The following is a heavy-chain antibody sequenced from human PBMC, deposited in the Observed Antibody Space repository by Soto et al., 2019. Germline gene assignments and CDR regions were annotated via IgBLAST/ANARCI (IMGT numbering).Heavy chain of an antibody. V-gene: IGHV4-39*01. J-gene: IGHJ4*01. CDR1: GGSISSSTYY. CDR3: AGPTVTLFDS. D-gene: IGHD4-17*01. Sequence: SETLSLNCTVSGGSISSSTYYRGWIRQPPGKGLEWIGGIYYSGSTYYNPSLKSRVTISVDPSKNQFSLKLSSVTAADTAVYYCAGPTVTLFDSWGQGTLVTVSS. CDR2: IYYSGST.